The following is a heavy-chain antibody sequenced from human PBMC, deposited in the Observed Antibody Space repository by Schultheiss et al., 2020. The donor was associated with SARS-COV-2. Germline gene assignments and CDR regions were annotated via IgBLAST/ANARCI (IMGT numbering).Heavy chain of an antibody. J-gene: IGHJ3*02. D-gene: IGHD3-10*01. V-gene: IGHV3-21*01. CDR2: ISSSSSYI. CDR1: GFTFSSYS. CDR3: ARGVTMVRGKGLDAFDI. Sequence: GGSLRLSCAASGFTFSSYSMNWVRQAPGKGLEWVSSISSSSSYIYYADSVKGRFTISRDNAKNSLYLQMNSLRAEDTAVYYCARGVTMVRGKGLDAFDIWGQGTMVTVSS.